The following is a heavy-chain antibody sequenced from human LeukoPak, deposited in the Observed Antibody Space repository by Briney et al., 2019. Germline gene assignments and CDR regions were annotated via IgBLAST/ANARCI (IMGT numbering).Heavy chain of an antibody. CDR3: TRSLGYSYYFDY. CDR2: IRSKAYGGTT. D-gene: IGHD3-22*01. V-gene: IGHV3-49*04. Sequence: GGSLRLSCAASGFTFNIYGMNWVRQAPGKGLEWVGFIRSKAYGGTTEYAASVKGRFTISRDDSKSIAYLQMNSLKTEDTAVYYCTRSLGYSYYFDYWGQGTLVTVSS. CDR1: GFTFNIYG. J-gene: IGHJ4*02.